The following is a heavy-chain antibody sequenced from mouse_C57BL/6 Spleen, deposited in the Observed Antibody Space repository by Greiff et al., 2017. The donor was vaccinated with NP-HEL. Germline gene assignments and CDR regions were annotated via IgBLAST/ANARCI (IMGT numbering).Heavy chain of an antibody. V-gene: IGHV1-52*01. CDR3: ARFRYGYDLDY. Sequence: QVHVKQPGAELVRPGSSVKLSCKASGYTFTSYWMHWVKQRPIQGLEWIGNIDPSDSETHYNQKFKDKATLTVDKSSSTAYMQLSSLTSEDSAVYYCARFRYGYDLDYWGQGTTLTVSS. D-gene: IGHD2-2*01. CDR2: IDPSDSET. CDR1: GYTFTSYW. J-gene: IGHJ2*01.